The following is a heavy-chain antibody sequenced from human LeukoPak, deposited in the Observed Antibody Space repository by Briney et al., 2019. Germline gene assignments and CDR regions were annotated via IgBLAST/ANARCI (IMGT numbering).Heavy chain of an antibody. J-gene: IGHJ4*02. V-gene: IGHV3-23*01. CDR3: SKWGDYDVLTGYYDSDF. D-gene: IGHD3-9*01. CDR2: ILGSGRSA. CDR1: GFTFNNYA. Sequence: PGGSLRLSCAASGFTFNNYAMSWVRQAPGKGLEWVSAILGSGRSAYYADSVEGRFTISRDNSKNSLFLQMNSLRVEDTALYYCSKWGDYDVLTGYYDSDFWGQGTLVTVSA.